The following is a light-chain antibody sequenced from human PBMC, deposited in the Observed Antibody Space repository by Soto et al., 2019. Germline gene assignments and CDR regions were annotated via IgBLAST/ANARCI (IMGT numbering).Light chain of an antibody. V-gene: IGLV2-14*01. CDR1: SSDVGAYNF. CDR2: EVS. J-gene: IGLJ2*01. CDR3: TSYTTSITLV. Sequence: QSALTQPASVSGSPGQSITISCTGTSSDVGAYNFVSWYQHHPGKVPKLIIYEVSNRPSGISNRFSGSKSGSTASLTISGLQAADEADYYCTSYTTSITLVFGGGTKVTVL.